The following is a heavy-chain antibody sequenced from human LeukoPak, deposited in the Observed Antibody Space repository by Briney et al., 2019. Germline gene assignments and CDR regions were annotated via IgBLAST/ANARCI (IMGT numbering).Heavy chain of an antibody. V-gene: IGHV4-59*01. CDR1: GGSISSYY. Sequence: MSSETLSLTCTVSGGSISSYYWSWIRQPPGKGLEWVGYIYYSGSTNYNPSLKSRVTISVDTSKNQFSLKLSSVTAADTAVYYCARDGGYSGYDYGGYFDYWGQGTLVTVSS. CDR3: ARDGGYSGYDYGGYFDY. J-gene: IGHJ4*02. CDR2: IYYSGST. D-gene: IGHD5-12*01.